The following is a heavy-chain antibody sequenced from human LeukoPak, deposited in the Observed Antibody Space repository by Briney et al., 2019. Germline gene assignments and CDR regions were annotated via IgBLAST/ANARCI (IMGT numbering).Heavy chain of an antibody. CDR3: ARNNGMDV. Sequence: SGGSVRLSCAASVFYLSSHWIAWVRQVPWRGPEWVVNVNRDGSETYYLDSVKGRFTISKDNAKNSLYLQMNSLRAEDTALYHCARNNGMDVWGQGTTVIVSS. J-gene: IGHJ6*02. CDR2: VNRDGSET. CDR1: VFYLSSHW. V-gene: IGHV3-7*03.